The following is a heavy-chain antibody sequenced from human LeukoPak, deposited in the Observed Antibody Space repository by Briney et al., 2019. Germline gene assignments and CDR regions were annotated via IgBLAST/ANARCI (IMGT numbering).Heavy chain of an antibody. D-gene: IGHD5-12*01. CDR3: ARGVGWLPSSVVVSYYFDY. Sequence: PSETLSLTCTVSGYSVKSANYWGWIRQPPGKGLEWIGTIYQSESTSYNPSLQRRVTISVDTSKNQFSLKLSSVTAADTAVYYCARGVGWLPSSVVVSYYFDYWGQGTLVTVSS. CDR1: GYSVKSANY. CDR2: IYQSEST. V-gene: IGHV4-38-2*02. J-gene: IGHJ4*02.